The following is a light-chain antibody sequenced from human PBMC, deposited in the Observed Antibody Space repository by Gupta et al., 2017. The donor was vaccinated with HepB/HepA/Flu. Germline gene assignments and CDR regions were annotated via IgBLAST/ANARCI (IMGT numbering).Light chain of an antibody. CDR2: GIS. CDR1: QSVSNN. Sequence: EIVMIQSPLTVSVAPGETATLSCRAYQSVSNNLAWYQKKTGRAPRFLIYGISTRATGIPARFSGSGSGTAFSLTISSLQPEDSAVYYCQQYNNWPPDTFGQGTKVEI. J-gene: IGKJ2*01. CDR3: QQYNNWPPDT. V-gene: IGKV3-15*01.